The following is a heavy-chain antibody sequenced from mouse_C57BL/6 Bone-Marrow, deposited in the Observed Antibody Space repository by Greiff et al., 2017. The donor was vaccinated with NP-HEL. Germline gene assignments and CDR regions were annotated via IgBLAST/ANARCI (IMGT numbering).Heavy chain of an antibody. CDR2: INPNYGTT. J-gene: IGHJ1*03. CDR1: GYSFTDYN. Sequence: VQLKESGPELVKPGASVKISCKASGYSFTDYNMNWVKQSNGKSLEWIGVINPNYGTTSYNQKFKGKATLTVDQSSSTAYMQLNSLTSEDSAVYYCARGGYGSSYDWYFDVWGTGTTVTVSS. V-gene: IGHV1-39*01. CDR3: ARGGYGSSYDWYFDV. D-gene: IGHD1-1*01.